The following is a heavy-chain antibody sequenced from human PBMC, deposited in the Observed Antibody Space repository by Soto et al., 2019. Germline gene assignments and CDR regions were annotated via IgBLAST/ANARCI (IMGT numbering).Heavy chain of an antibody. V-gene: IGHV1-58*01. Sequence: QMQLVQSGPEVKKPGTSVKVSCKASGFTFTSSAVQWVRQARGQRLEWIGWIVVGSGNTNYAQKFQERVTITRDMSTSTAYMELSSLRSEDTAVYYCAAGPIFLEWLFHLPEARVAEGGLDVWGQGTTVTVSS. CDR1: GFTFTSSA. CDR3: AAGPIFLEWLFHLPEARVAEGGLDV. J-gene: IGHJ6*02. CDR2: IVVGSGNT. D-gene: IGHD3-3*01.